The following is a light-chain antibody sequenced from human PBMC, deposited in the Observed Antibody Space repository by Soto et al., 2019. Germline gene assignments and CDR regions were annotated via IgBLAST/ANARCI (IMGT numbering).Light chain of an antibody. CDR3: LQLYRYPLT. CDR2: PAS. V-gene: IGKV1-9*01. CDR1: QGISGR. Sequence: IQLTQSPSSLSASVGDRVTITCRASQGISGRLAWYQQKPGKVPTLLISPASSFQSGVPSRFTVSASGTDFSLTITSLQPEDFATYYCLQLYRYPLTFGGGTTVDIK. J-gene: IGKJ4*01.